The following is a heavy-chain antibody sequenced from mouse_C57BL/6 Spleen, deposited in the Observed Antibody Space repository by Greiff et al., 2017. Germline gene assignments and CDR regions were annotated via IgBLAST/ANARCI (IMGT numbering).Heavy chain of an antibody. V-gene: IGHV2-4*01. Sequence: QVQLKQSGPGLVQPSQSLSITCTVSGFSLTSYGVHWVRQPPGKGLEWLGVIWSGGSTDYNAAFISRLSISKDNSTSQVFFKMNSLQADDTAIYYCAKNSYYPFAYWGQGTLVTVSA. J-gene: IGHJ3*01. CDR2: IWSGGST. D-gene: IGHD2-10*01. CDR3: AKNSYYPFAY. CDR1: GFSLTSYG.